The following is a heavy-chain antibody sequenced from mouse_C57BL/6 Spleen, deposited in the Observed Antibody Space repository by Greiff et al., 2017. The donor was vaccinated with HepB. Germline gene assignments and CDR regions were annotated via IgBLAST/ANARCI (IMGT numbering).Heavy chain of an antibody. Sequence: VHVKQSGPELVKPGASVKMSCKASGYTFTDYNMHWVKQSHGKSLEWIGYINPNNGGTSYNQKFKGKATLTVNKSSSTAYMELRSLTSEDSAVYYCARRDYYGNPSYAMDYWGQGTSVTVSS. CDR2: INPNNGGT. CDR1: GYTFTDYN. CDR3: ARRDYYGNPSYAMDY. J-gene: IGHJ4*01. D-gene: IGHD2-1*01. V-gene: IGHV1-22*01.